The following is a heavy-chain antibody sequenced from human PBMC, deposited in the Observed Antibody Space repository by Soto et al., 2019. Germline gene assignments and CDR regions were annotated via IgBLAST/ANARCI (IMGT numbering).Heavy chain of an antibody. J-gene: IGHJ5*02. D-gene: IGHD6-6*01. CDR3: AAYPYSRSPRFDP. V-gene: IGHV3-66*01. CDR1: GFTVSNNY. CDR2: IYSGGST. Sequence: EVQLVESGGGLVQPGGSLRLSCAASGFTVSNNYMSWVRQAPGKGLEWVSVIYSGGSTYYADSVKGRFTISRDNSKNTLYLQMNSLRAEDTAVYYCAAYPYSRSPRFDPWGQGTLVTVSS.